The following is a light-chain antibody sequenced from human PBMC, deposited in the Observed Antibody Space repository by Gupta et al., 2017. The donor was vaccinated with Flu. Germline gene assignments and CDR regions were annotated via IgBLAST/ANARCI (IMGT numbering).Light chain of an antibody. V-gene: IGKV3-20*01. CDR1: QSVNSIY. CDR3: QQLGNSLWT. Sequence: IVLTQSPGTLSLSPGERATLSCRASQSVNSIYLAWYQQKPGQAPRLLIYGASSRATGIPDRFSGSGSGTDFTLTITRLEPEDFAVYYCQQLGNSLWTFGQGTKVEVK. J-gene: IGKJ1*01. CDR2: GAS.